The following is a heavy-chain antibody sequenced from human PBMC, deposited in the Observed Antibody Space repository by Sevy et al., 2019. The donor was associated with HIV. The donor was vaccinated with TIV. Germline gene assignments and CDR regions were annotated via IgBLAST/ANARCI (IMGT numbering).Heavy chain of an antibody. CDR3: ERGKSGYGYGLDY. V-gene: IGHV3-66*01. Sequence: GGSLRLSCAASGFPVSSNYMSWDRQAPGKGLEWVSVIYSDGSTYHADSVKGRFTNSRDKSKNTLYLQMNSLRVEDTDVYYCERGKSGYGYGLDYWGQGTLVTVSS. CDR1: GFPVSSNY. CDR2: IYSDGST. D-gene: IGHD5-18*01. J-gene: IGHJ4*02.